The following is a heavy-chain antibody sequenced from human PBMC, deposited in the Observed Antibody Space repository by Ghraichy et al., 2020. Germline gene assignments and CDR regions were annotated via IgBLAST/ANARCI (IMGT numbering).Heavy chain of an antibody. D-gene: IGHD4-17*01. Sequence: LRLSCTVSGGSISSGGYYWSWIRQHPGKGLEWIGYIYYSGSTYYNPSLKSRVTISVDTSKNQFSLKLSSVTAADTAVYYCARQQYDYGDYGAFDIWGQGTMVTVSS. J-gene: IGHJ3*02. CDR3: ARQQYDYGDYGAFDI. CDR1: GGSISSGGYY. CDR2: IYYSGST. V-gene: IGHV4-31*03.